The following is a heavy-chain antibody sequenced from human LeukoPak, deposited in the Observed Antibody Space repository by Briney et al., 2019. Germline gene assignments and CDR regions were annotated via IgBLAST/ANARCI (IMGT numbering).Heavy chain of an antibody. D-gene: IGHD6-6*01. CDR1: GFTFSNYV. J-gene: IGHJ6*02. Sequence: PGGSLGLSCAASGFTFSNYVMSWVRQAPGKGLEWVSSISGSGRNTNYADSVKGRFTISRDNSKNTLYLQMNSLRAEDTALYFCAKDSSSSNYYYGLDVWGQGTTVTVSS. V-gene: IGHV3-23*01. CDR3: AKDSSSSNYYYGLDV. CDR2: ISGSGRNT.